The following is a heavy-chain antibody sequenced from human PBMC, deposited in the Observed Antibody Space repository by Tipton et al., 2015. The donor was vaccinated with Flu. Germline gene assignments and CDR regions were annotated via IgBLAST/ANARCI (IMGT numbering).Heavy chain of an antibody. CDR2: VSGGGTT. CDR1: GIKFSIYG. CDR3: ARDPQCTNGVCSLDH. V-gene: IGHV3-23*01. J-gene: IGHJ4*02. D-gene: IGHD2-8*01. Sequence: SLRLSCAVSGIKFSIYGMSWVRQAPGKGLEWVSGVSGGGTTYYADSVKGRFTISRDNAKNSLYLQMNSLRVEDTAVYYCARDPQCTNGVCSLDHWGQGTLVTVSS.